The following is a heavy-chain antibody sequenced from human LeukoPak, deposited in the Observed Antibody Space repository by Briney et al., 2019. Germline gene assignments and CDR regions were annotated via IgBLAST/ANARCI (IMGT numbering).Heavy chain of an antibody. CDR3: ATELRGYSFGYDS. CDR1: GGTFSRYA. V-gene: IGHV1-69*05. Sequence: GASVKVSCKASGGTFSRYAIAWVRQAPGQGGEWMGRITVMSGTANYAQKFQDRVTITTDESTRTAYMEVSSLRSEDTAVYFCATELRGYSFGYDSWGQGTLVTVSS. CDR2: ITVMSGTA. J-gene: IGHJ5*01. D-gene: IGHD5-12*01.